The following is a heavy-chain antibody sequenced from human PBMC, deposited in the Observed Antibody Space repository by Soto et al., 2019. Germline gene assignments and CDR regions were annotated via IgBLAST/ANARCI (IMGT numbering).Heavy chain of an antibody. J-gene: IGHJ4*02. Sequence: PGGSLRLSCAASGFSFVNYAMNWFRQARWKGLEWVSGLSGSGTSTYYADSVKGRFTISRDNSRDTLFLQMNSLTADDTAVYYCAKATTNGGWFNPFDSWGQGALVTVSS. CDR2: LSGSGTST. V-gene: IGHV3-23*01. CDR3: AKATTNGGWFNPFDS. CDR1: GFSFVNYA. D-gene: IGHD6-19*01.